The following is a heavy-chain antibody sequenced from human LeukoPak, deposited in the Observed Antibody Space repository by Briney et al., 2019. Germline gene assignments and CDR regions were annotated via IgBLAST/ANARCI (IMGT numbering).Heavy chain of an antibody. D-gene: IGHD1-14*01. Sequence: GGSLRLSCAASGFTFGNYAMSWVRQAPGKGLEWVSLISDSGGYTNYADSVKGRFTISRDNSKNTLFLQMNSLRAEDSAVYYCAKGLFPVTVLVALGYWGQGTLVTVSS. J-gene: IGHJ4*02. CDR1: GFTFGNYA. CDR2: ISDSGGYT. CDR3: AKGLFPVTVLVALGY. V-gene: IGHV3-23*01.